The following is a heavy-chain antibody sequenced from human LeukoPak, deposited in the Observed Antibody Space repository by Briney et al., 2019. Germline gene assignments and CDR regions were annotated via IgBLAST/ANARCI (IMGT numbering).Heavy chain of an antibody. CDR3: ARVIAAAGTGGAFDI. CDR2: IIPMFGTP. Sequence: GASVKVSCKTSGDTFTTYAIIWVRQAPGQGLEWMVGIIPMFGTPNYAQRLQRRVTITADKSTSTAYMELSSLRSEDTAVYYCARVIAAAGTGGAFDIWGQGTMVTVSS. CDR1: GDTFTTYA. D-gene: IGHD6-13*01. V-gene: IGHV1-69*06. J-gene: IGHJ3*02.